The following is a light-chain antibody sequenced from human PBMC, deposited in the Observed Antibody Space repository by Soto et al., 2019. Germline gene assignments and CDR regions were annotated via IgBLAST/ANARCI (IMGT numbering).Light chain of an antibody. CDR3: SSYTIFTTYV. CDR1: SNDVGAYSF. V-gene: IGLV2-14*01. Sequence: QSALTQPASVSGSPGQSITISCTGTSNDVGAYSFVSWFQQHPGKAPNLIIYGVSDLPSGVSNRFSGSKSGNTASLTISGLQAEDEADYYCSSYTIFTTYVFGTGTKVTVL. J-gene: IGLJ1*01. CDR2: GVS.